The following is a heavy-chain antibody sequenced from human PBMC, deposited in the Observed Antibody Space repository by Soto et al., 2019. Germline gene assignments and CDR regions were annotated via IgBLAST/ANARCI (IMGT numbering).Heavy chain of an antibody. CDR3: TTLAAAAAEQYYYYYGMDV. Sequence: GGSLRLSCAASGFTFSNAWMNWVRQAPGKGLEWVGRIKSKTDGGTTDYAAPVKGRFTISRDDSKNTLYLQMNSLKTEDTAVYYCTTLAAAAAEQYYYYYGMDVWGQGTTVTVSS. V-gene: IGHV3-15*07. D-gene: IGHD6-13*01. CDR2: IKSKTDGGTT. CDR1: GFTFSNAW. J-gene: IGHJ6*02.